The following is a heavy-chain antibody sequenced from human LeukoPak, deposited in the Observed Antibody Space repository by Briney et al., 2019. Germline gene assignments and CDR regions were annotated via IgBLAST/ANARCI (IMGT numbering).Heavy chain of an antibody. Sequence: GGSLRLSCAASGFIFNTHAMSWVRQAPGKGLEWVASIKQDGSEQYYVDSVKGRFTISRDNAKNSLYLQMNSLRVEDTAVYYCARYRANPQLWGQGTLVIVSS. CDR3: ARYRANPQL. D-gene: IGHD6-13*01. CDR2: IKQDGSEQ. J-gene: IGHJ4*02. V-gene: IGHV3-7*01. CDR1: GFIFNTHA.